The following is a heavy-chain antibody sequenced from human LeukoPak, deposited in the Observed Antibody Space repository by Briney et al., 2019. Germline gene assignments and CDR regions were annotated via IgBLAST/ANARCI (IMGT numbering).Heavy chain of an antibody. J-gene: IGHJ5*02. Sequence: SETLSLTCAVYGGSFGGYYWSWIRQPPGKGLEWIGEINHSGSTNYNPSLKSRVTISVDTSKNQFSLKLSSVTAADTAVYYCASRPSYYDFWSGPSRYNWFDPWGQGTLVTVSS. CDR2: INHSGST. D-gene: IGHD3-3*01. CDR3: ASRPSYYDFWSGPSRYNWFDP. V-gene: IGHV4-34*01. CDR1: GGSFGGYY.